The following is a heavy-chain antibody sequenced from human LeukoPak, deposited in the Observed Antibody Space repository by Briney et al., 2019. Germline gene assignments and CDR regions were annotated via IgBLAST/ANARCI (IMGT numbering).Heavy chain of an antibody. V-gene: IGHV3-48*03. J-gene: IGHJ4*02. Sequence: GGSLRLSCAASGFTFSNYEMNWVRQAPGKGLEWVSYITGSGRNVNYADSVKGRFTISRDNAKNSLYLQMNSLRAEDTALYYCARDLVPTLWGQGTLVIVSS. CDR3: ARDLVPTL. CDR1: GFTFSNYE. CDR2: ITGSGRNV.